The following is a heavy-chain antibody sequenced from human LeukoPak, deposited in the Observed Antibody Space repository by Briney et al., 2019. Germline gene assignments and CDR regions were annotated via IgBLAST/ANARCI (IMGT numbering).Heavy chain of an antibody. Sequence: ASVKVSFTASGYTFTSYGISWVRQAPGQGLEWMGWISAYNGNTDYAQKLQGRVTMTTDTSTSTAYMELRSLRSDDTAVYYCARVPFLSYYGSGSPFDYWGQGTLVTVSS. V-gene: IGHV1-18*01. D-gene: IGHD3-10*01. J-gene: IGHJ4*02. CDR1: GYTFTSYG. CDR3: ARVPFLSYYGSGSPFDY. CDR2: ISAYNGNT.